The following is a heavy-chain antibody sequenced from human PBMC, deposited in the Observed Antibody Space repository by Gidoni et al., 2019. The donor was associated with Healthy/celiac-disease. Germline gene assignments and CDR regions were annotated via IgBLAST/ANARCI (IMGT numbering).Heavy chain of an antibody. CDR1: GFRLRTNS. CDR2: IYSGSST. CDR3: ARWREYYYGSGSFNWFDP. V-gene: IGHV3-66*01. D-gene: IGHD3-10*01. Sequence: EVQLVESGGAWVQPGGSPCVSCQPSGFRLRTNSMSWVRQAPGKGLEWVSVIYSGSSTYYADSVKGRFTISRDNSKNTLYLQMNSLRAEDTAVYYCARWREYYYGSGSFNWFDPWGQGTLVTVSS. J-gene: IGHJ5*02.